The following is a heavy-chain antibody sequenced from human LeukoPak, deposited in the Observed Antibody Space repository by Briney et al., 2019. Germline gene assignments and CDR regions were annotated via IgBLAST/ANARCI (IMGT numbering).Heavy chain of an antibody. CDR1: GFSVRDKY. CDR2: LYTGGEK. J-gene: IGHJ4*02. Sequence: PGRSLRLSCAASGFSVRDKYMSWVRQAPGKGLEWVSVLYTGGEKYFADFVKGRFTTSRDNSNNMVFLQMNSLTAEDTALYYCAGGQMFTSGGFDNWGQGTLVTVSS. D-gene: IGHD6-19*01. V-gene: IGHV3-53*01. CDR3: AGGQMFTSGGFDN.